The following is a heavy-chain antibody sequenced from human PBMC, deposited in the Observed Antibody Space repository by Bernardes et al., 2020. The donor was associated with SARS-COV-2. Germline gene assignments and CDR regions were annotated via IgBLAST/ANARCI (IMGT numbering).Heavy chain of an antibody. Sequence: GSLRLSCAASGFTFSSYSMNWVRQAPGKGLEWVSSISSSSSYIYYADSVKGRFTISRDNAKNSLYLQMNSLRAEDTAVYYCASARAVGATRRDDYWGQGTLVTVSS. V-gene: IGHV3-21*01. CDR2: ISSSSSYI. CDR3: ASARAVGATRRDDY. D-gene: IGHD1-26*01. J-gene: IGHJ4*02. CDR1: GFTFSSYS.